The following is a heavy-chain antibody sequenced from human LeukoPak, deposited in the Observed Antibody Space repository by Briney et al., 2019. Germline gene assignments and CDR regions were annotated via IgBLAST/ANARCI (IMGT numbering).Heavy chain of an antibody. D-gene: IGHD2-15*01. CDR3: ARAPVAATYWFDP. J-gene: IGHJ5*02. Sequence: SETLSLTCTVSGGSISSYHWSWIRQPPGKGLEWLGYIYYSGSTNYNPSLKSRVTISVDTSKNQFSLKLSSVTAADTAVYYCARAPVAATYWFDPWGQGTLVTVSS. V-gene: IGHV4-59*01. CDR2: IYYSGST. CDR1: GGSISSYH.